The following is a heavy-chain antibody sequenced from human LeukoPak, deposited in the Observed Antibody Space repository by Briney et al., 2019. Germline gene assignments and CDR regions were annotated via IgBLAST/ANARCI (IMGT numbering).Heavy chain of an antibody. CDR2: ISGSGGST. Sequence: GGSLRLSCAASGFTFSRYAMSWVRQAPGKGLEWVSAISGSGGSTYYADSVKGRFTISRDNSKNTLYLQMNSLRAEDTAVYYCSKDGLNSIASAVWFDPWGQGTLVTVSS. D-gene: IGHD6-13*01. CDR1: GFTFSRYA. V-gene: IGHV3-23*01. CDR3: SKDGLNSIASAVWFDP. J-gene: IGHJ5*02.